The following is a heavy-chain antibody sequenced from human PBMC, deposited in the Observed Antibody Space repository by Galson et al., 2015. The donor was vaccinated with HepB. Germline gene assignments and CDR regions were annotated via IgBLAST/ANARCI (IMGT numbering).Heavy chain of an antibody. J-gene: IGHJ6*02. V-gene: IGHV3-9*01. CDR1: GFTFDDYG. Sequence: SLRLSCAASGFTFDDYGMHWVRQVPGKGLEWVSGISWNSGSIKYADSVKGRFTIFRDNAKNSLYLQMNSLRAEDTALYYCAKDRTDYYYGMVVWGQGTTVTVSS. CDR3: AKDRTDYYYGMVV. CDR2: ISWNSGSI.